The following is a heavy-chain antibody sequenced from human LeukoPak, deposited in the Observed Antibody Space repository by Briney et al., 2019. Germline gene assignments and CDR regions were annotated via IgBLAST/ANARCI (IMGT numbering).Heavy chain of an antibody. CDR3: ARMVRRTFHFDY. CDR1: GGSISSSSYY. V-gene: IGHV4-39*07. D-gene: IGHD3-16*01. Sequence: PSETLSLTCTVSGGSISSSSYYWGWIRQPPGKGLEWIGSIYYSGSTYYNPSLKSRVTISVDTSKNQFSLKLSSVTAADTAVYYCARMVRRTFHFDYWGQGTLVTVSS. CDR2: IYYSGST. J-gene: IGHJ4*02.